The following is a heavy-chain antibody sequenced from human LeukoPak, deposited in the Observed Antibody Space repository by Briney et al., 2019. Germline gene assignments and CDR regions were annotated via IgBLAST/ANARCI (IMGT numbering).Heavy chain of an antibody. Sequence: GGSLRLSCAASGFTFSSYGMHWVRQAPGKGLEWVAFIRYDGSNKYYADSVKGRFTISRDNSKNTLYLQMNSLRAEDTAVYYCAKDGVRGGFVGYYYYYYYMDVWGKGTTVTV. CDR2: IRYDGSNK. CDR3: AKDGVRGGFVGYYYYYYYMDV. D-gene: IGHD3-10*01. J-gene: IGHJ6*03. CDR1: GFTFSSYG. V-gene: IGHV3-30*02.